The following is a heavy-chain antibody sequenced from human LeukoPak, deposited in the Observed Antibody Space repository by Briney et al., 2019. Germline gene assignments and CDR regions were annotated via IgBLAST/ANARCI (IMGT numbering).Heavy chain of an antibody. D-gene: IGHD3-3*01. CDR2: IYYSGST. CDR1: GGSISSSSYY. CDR3: PGRYYDFWSGSKEIFDY. V-gene: IGHV4-39*01. Sequence: SETLSLTCTVSGGSISSSSYYWGWIRQPPGKGLEWTGSIYYSGSTYYNPSLKTRVTISVDTSKHQFSLKLSSVTAADTAVYYCPGRYYDFWSGSKEIFDYWGQATLVTVSS. J-gene: IGHJ4*02.